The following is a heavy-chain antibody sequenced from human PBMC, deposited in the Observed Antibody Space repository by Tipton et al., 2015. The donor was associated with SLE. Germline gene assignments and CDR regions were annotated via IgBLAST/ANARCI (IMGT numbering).Heavy chain of an antibody. D-gene: IGHD6-19*01. CDR3: AAVSSALWDFGY. V-gene: IGHV4-38-2*02. Sequence: TLSLTCTVSGYSISSGYYWGWIRQPPGKGLEWIGSIYQSGSTYYNPSLKSRVTISVDTSKNQFSLKLSSVTAADTAVYYCAAVSSALWDFGYWGQGTLVTVSS. J-gene: IGHJ4*02. CDR1: GYSISSGYY. CDR2: IYQSGST.